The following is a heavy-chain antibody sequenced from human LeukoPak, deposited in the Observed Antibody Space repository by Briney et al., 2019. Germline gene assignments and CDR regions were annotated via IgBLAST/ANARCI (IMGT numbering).Heavy chain of an antibody. V-gene: IGHV4-59*01. CDR3: ARAVADFWSGQYYFDY. CDR1: GGSISSYC. J-gene: IGHJ4*02. D-gene: IGHD3-3*01. CDR2: IYYSGST. Sequence: SETLSLTCTVSGGSISSYCWSWIRQPPWKGLEWIGCIYYSGSTNYNPSLKSRVTISVDTSKNQFSLKLSSVTAADTAVFYCARAVADFWSGQYYFDYWGQGTLVTVSS.